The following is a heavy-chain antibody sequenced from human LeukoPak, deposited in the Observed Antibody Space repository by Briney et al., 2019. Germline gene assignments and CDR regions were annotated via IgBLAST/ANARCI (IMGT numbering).Heavy chain of an antibody. Sequence: GASVKVSCKASGGTFSSYAISWVRQAPGQGLEWMGIINPSGGSTSYAQKFQGRVTMTRDTSTSTVYMELSSLRSEDTAVYYCARVRASGSPHNFDYWGQGTLVTVSS. D-gene: IGHD1-26*01. J-gene: IGHJ4*02. V-gene: IGHV1-46*01. CDR3: ARVRASGSPHNFDY. CDR2: INPSGGST. CDR1: GGTFSSYA.